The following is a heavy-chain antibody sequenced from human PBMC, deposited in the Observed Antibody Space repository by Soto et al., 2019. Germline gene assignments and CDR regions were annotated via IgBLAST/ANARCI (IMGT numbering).Heavy chain of an antibody. CDR1: GGSISYIRYC. CDR2: MFYSGAT. Sequence: SETLSLSCTVSGGSISYIRYCWGWVRQPPGKGLQWIGCMFYSGATYYNPSLKNRVTLSVDTSNNEFSLKLVSVTAPDTAVYYCARHKSGSDWLDPWGQGTLVTVSS. J-gene: IGHJ5*02. V-gene: IGHV4-39*01. D-gene: IGHD2-15*01. CDR3: ARHKSGSDWLDP.